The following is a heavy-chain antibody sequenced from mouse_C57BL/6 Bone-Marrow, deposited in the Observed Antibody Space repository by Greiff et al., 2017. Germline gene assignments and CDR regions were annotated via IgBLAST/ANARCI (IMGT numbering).Heavy chain of an antibody. CDR2: ISSGSSTI. J-gene: IGHJ2*01. CDR1: GFTFSDYG. CDR3: ARGNWDVGY. Sequence: EVKLMESGGGLVKPGGSLKLSCAASGFTFSDYGMHWVRQAPEKGLEWVAYISSGSSTIYSADTVQGRFTISRDNAKNTLFLQMTSRRAWDTARYYCARGNWDVGYWGQGTTRTVSS. D-gene: IGHD4-1*02. V-gene: IGHV5-17*01.